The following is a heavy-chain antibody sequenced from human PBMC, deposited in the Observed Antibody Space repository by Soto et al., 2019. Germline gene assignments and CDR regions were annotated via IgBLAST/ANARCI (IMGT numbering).Heavy chain of an antibody. D-gene: IGHD6-13*01. CDR3: SVTVSSSWYFDY. J-gene: IGHJ4*02. Sequence: GGSLRLSCAASGFTFSTYAMTWVRQAPGKGLQWVSTISASGGSTYYADSVKGRFTISRDNSKNTLYLQMNCLRAEDTAVYYCSVTVSSSWYFDYWGQGTLVTVSS. CDR1: GFTFSTYA. V-gene: IGHV3-23*01. CDR2: ISASGGST.